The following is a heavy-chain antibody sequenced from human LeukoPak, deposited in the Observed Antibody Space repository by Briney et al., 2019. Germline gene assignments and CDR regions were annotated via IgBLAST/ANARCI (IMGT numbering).Heavy chain of an antibody. CDR2: IYWDDDK. Sequence: SGPTLVNPAHTLTLTCTFSGFSLRTRGEGVGWIRQPQGKALEWLSLIYWDDDKRYSPPLKSRLPITKLPSKNQVVLTMTNMEPVDTATYSCAHFYLGYSYLIDYWGQGTLVTVSS. CDR1: GFSLRTRGEG. V-gene: IGHV2-5*02. J-gene: IGHJ4*02. D-gene: IGHD5-18*01. CDR3: AHFYLGYSYLIDY.